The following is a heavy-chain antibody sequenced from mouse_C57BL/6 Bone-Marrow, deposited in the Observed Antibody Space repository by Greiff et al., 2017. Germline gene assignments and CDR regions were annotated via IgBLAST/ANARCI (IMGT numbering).Heavy chain of an antibody. Sequence: QVQLKESGPELVKPGASVKISCKASGYAFSSSWMNWVKQRPGKGLEWIGRIYPGDGDTNYNGKFKGKATLTADKSSSTAYMQLSSLTSEDSAVYCCAIAGSSYRYFDVWGTGTTVTGSS. D-gene: IGHD1-1*01. V-gene: IGHV1-82*01. CDR3: AIAGSSYRYFDV. CDR2: IYPGDGDT. CDR1: GYAFSSSW. J-gene: IGHJ1*03.